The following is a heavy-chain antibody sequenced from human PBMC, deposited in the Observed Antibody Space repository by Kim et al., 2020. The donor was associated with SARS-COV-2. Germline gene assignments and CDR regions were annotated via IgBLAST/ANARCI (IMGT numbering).Heavy chain of an antibody. V-gene: IGHV3-74*01. CDR3: AKVGDYDSSGFYAFFRS. J-gene: IGHJ5*02. Sequence: SVKGRFTISRDNAKNTLYLQMNGLRTEDTAVYYCAKVGDYDSSGFYAFFRSWGQGTHVTVSS. D-gene: IGHD3-22*01.